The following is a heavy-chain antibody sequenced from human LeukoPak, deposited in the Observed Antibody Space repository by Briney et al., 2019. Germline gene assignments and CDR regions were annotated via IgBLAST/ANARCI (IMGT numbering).Heavy chain of an antibody. CDR3: AREGSYYDSSGYYFW. CDR2: IIPIFGTA. CDR1: GGTFSSYA. Sequence: SVKVSCEASGGTFSSYAISWVRQAPGQGLEWMGGIIPIFGTANYAQKFQGRVTITADKSTSTAYMELSSLRSEDTAVYYCAREGSYYDSSGYYFWWGQGTLVTVSS. J-gene: IGHJ4*02. D-gene: IGHD3-22*01. V-gene: IGHV1-69*06.